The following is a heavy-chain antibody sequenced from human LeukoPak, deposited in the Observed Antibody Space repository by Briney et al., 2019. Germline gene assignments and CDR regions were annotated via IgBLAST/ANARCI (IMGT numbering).Heavy chain of an antibody. J-gene: IGHJ3*02. D-gene: IGHD3-10*01. V-gene: IGHV3-23*01. CDR3: ASGITTTDGAFDI. Sequence: GGSLRLSCAASGFTFSSYAMSWVRQAPGKGLEWVSGISASGGSTYYADSVKGRFTISRDNAKNSLYLQMNSLRAEDTAVYYCASGITTTDGAFDIWGQGTMVTVSS. CDR1: GFTFSSYA. CDR2: ISASGGST.